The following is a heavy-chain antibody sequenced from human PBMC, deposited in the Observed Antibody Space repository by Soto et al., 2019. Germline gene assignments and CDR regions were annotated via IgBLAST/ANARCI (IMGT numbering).Heavy chain of an antibody. CDR1: GFSLSPYW. D-gene: IGHD3-16*01. CDR2: LSSDGIGA. V-gene: IGHV3-74*03. Sequence: DLEESGGGSVQPGGSLRLSCAASGFSLSPYWMHWVRQAPGRGLGWVSRLSSDGIGAAYADSVKDRFFISRDIARNTLFLQMNSLRADDTAVYYCARDLGGPDYWGRGTSVTVSS. CDR3: ARDLGGPDY. J-gene: IGHJ4*02.